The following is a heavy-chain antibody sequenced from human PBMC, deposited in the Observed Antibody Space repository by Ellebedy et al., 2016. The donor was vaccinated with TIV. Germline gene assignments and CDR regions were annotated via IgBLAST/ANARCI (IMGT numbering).Heavy chain of an antibody. Sequence: SLKISXAASGFPFDDYAMHWVRQAPGKGLEWVSGISWRGHYIGYADSVRGRFTISRDNAKSSLYLQMNSLRIEDTAVYYCTKDLLRGIWGGSGRDYWGQGTLVTVSS. CDR3: TKDLLRGIWGGSGRDY. CDR2: ISWRGHYI. J-gene: IGHJ4*02. CDR1: GFPFDDYA. V-gene: IGHV3-9*01. D-gene: IGHD7-27*01.